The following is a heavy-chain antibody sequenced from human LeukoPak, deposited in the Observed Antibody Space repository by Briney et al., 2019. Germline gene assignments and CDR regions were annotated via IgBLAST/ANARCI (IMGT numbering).Heavy chain of an antibody. CDR1: GYTFTGYY. V-gene: IGHV1-2*02. CDR2: INPNSGGT. J-gene: IGHJ6*03. CDR3: ARGEVERYSSGWYPYYYYMDV. Sequence: ASVKVSCKASGYTFTGYYMHWVRQAPGQGLEWMGWINPNSGGTNYAQKLQGRVTMTTDTSTSTAYMELRSLRSDDTAVYYCARGEVERYSSGWYPYYYYMDVWGKGTTVTVSS. D-gene: IGHD6-19*01.